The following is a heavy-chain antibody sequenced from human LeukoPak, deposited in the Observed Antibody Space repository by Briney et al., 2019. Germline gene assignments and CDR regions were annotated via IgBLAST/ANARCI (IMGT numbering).Heavy chain of an antibody. CDR1: GGSISSYY. D-gene: IGHD5-18*01. Sequence: KPSETLSLTCTVSGGSISSYYWSWIRQPPGKGLEWIGYIYYSGSTNYNPSLKSRVTISVDTSKNQFSLKLSSVTAADTAVYYCARDALAGYGYDWFDPWGQGTLVTVSS. CDR2: IYYSGST. V-gene: IGHV4-59*01. CDR3: ARDALAGYGYDWFDP. J-gene: IGHJ5*02.